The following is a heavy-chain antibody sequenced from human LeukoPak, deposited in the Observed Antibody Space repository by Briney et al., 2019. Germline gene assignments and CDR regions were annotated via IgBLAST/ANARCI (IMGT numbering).Heavy chain of an antibody. Sequence: PSETLSLTCAVYGGSFSGYYWSWIRQPPGKGLEWIGEINHSGSTNYNPSLKSRVTISVDTSKNQFSLKLSSVTAADTAVYYCARISNGNQQPGAPEYFQHWGRAPWSPSPQ. CDR3: ARISNGNQQPGAPEYFQH. J-gene: IGHJ1*01. D-gene: IGHD1-14*01. CDR2: INHSGST. CDR1: GGSFSGYY. V-gene: IGHV4-34*01.